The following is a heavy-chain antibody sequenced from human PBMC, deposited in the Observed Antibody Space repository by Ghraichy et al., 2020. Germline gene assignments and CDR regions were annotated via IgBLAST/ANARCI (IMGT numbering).Heavy chain of an antibody. J-gene: IGHJ3*02. D-gene: IGHD3-10*01. CDR3: ASPSRGVLIRTGQVGAFDI. V-gene: IGHV4-59*08. Sequence: SETLSLTCTVSGVSISSYYWTWIRQPPGKGLEWIGYIYYSGSTNSNPSLKSRVTMSVDTSKNQFSLKLSSVTAADTAVYYCASPSRGVLIRTGQVGAFDIWGQGTMVTVSS. CDR1: GVSISSYY. CDR2: IYYSGST.